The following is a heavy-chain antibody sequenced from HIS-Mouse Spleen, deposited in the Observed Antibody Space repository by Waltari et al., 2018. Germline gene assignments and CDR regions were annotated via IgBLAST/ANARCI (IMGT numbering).Heavy chain of an antibody. CDR3: AREIPYSSSWYDWYFDL. J-gene: IGHJ2*01. V-gene: IGHV4-39*07. D-gene: IGHD6-13*01. Sequence: QLQLQESGPGLVKPSETLSLPCTGAGGPISSSSYYWGWIRQPPGKGLEWIGSIYYSGSTYYNPSLKSRVTISVDTSKNQFSLKLSSVTAADTTVYYCAREIPYSSSWYDWYFDLWGRGTLVTVSS. CDR2: IYYSGST. CDR1: GGPISSSSYY.